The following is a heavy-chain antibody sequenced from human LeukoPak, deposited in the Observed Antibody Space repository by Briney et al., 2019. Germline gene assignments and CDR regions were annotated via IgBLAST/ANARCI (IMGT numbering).Heavy chain of an antibody. Sequence: GGSLRLSCAASGFTFSSYSMNWVRQAPGKGLEYVSSISSSSSYIYYADSVKGRFTISRDNAKNSLYLQMNSLRAEDTAVYYCAREASDFWSGSDAFDIWGQGKMVTVSS. CDR1: GFTFSSYS. CDR2: ISSSSSYI. V-gene: IGHV3-21*01. CDR3: AREASDFWSGSDAFDI. J-gene: IGHJ3*02. D-gene: IGHD3-3*01.